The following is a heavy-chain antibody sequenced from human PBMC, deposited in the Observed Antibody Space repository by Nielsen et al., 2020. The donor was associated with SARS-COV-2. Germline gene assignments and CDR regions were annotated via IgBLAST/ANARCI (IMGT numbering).Heavy chain of an antibody. Sequence: SGPTLVKPPQTLTLTCTFSGFSLSTSAVGVGWIRQPPGKALEWLAVIYWNDDKRYSPSLRSRLTITKDTPTNHVVLTVTNMDPVDTATYYCAHRRATMVRGPYFDYWGQGTLVTVSS. CDR2: IYWNDDK. CDR1: GFSLSTSAVG. D-gene: IGHD3-10*01. CDR3: AHRRATMVRGPYFDY. J-gene: IGHJ4*02. V-gene: IGHV2-5*01.